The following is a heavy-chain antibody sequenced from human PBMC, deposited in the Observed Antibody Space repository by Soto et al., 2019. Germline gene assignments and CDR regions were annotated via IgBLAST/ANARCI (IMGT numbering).Heavy chain of an antibody. J-gene: IGHJ6*02. V-gene: IGHV3-48*02. CDR3: ARADYYDFWSGYYMGYYGMDV. CDR1: GFTFSSYS. Sequence: PGGSLRLSCAASGFTFSSYSMNWVRQAPGKGLEWVSYISSSSSTIYYADSVKGRFTISRDNAKNSLYLQMNSLRDEDTAVYYCARADYYDFWSGYYMGYYGMDVWGQGTTVTVSS. D-gene: IGHD3-3*01. CDR2: ISSSSSTI.